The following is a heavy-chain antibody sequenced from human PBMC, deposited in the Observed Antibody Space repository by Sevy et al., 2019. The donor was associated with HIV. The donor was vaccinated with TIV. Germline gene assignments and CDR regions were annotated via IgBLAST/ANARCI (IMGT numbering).Heavy chain of an antibody. Sequence: GESLKISCEGSGYSLTTYWIGWVRQMPGKGLEWMGVIYPDDSDTRYNPSFPGQVTISADKSINTAYLEWSSLKASDTAIYYCARLEQRHCNGAHCYPFDYWGQGTLVTVSS. CDR1: GYSLTTYW. D-gene: IGHD2-21*01. V-gene: IGHV5-51*01. CDR2: IYPDDSDT. CDR3: ARLEQRHCNGAHCYPFDY. J-gene: IGHJ4*02.